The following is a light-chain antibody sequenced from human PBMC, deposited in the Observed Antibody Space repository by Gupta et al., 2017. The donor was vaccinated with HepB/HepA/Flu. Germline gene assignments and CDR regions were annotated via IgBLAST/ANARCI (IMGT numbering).Light chain of an antibody. CDR2: GAS. CDR3: QQYNHWPIFT. V-gene: IGKV3-15*01. CDR1: QSITSN. Sequence: EIVMTQSPATLSVSPGERATLSCRASQSITSNLAWYQQKPGQAPKLHIYGASTRATGIPARFSGSGCGTEFTLTIISRQSEDFAVSYCQQYNHWPIFTFGHGTKVDI. J-gene: IGKJ3*01.